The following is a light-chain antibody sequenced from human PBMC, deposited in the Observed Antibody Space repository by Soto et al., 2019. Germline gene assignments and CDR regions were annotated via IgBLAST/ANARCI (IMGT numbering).Light chain of an antibody. Sequence: DIQMTQSPSTLSSSVGDRVTLTCRASQSISSWLAWYKQKPGKAPKLLSYDASSLESGVPSRFRGSGSGTEFALTITSLKPEDFATYYCQQSYTTPVTFGQGTRLEIK. CDR3: QQSYTTPVT. J-gene: IGKJ5*01. V-gene: IGKV1-5*01. CDR1: QSISSW. CDR2: DAS.